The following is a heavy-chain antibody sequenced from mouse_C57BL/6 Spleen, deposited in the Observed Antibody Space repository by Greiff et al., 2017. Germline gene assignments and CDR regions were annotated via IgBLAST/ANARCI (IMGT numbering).Heavy chain of an antibody. CDR3: ARVKDGSSFHWYFDV. Sequence: VQLQQPGAELVMPGASVKLSCKASGYTFTSYWMHWVKQRPGQGLEWIGEIDPSDSYTNYNQKFQGKSTLTVDKSSSTAYMQLSSLTSEDSAVYYCARVKDGSSFHWYFDVWGTGTTVTVSS. CDR1: GYTFTSYW. J-gene: IGHJ1*03. V-gene: IGHV1-69*01. CDR2: IDPSDSYT. D-gene: IGHD2-3*01.